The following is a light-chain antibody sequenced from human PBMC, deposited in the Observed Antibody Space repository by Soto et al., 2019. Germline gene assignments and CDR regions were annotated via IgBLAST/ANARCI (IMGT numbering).Light chain of an antibody. J-gene: IGLJ3*02. CDR2: EAS. Sequence: QSVLTQPASLSGSPGQSITISCTGSSSDVGSYNLVSWYQQYPGKEPRLLIYEASKRPSGVSDRFSASKSGVTASLTISGLQAEDEADYYCCSFASNSPLVFGGGTQLTVL. CDR3: CSFASNSPLV. CDR1: SSDVGSYNL. V-gene: IGLV2-23*01.